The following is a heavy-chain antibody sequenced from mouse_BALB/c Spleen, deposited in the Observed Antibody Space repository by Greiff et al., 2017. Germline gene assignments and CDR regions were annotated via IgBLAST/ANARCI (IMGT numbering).Heavy chain of an antibody. J-gene: IGHJ3*01. CDR2: INSNGGST. D-gene: IGHD2-3*01. Sequence: EVHLVESGGGLVQPGGSLKLSCAASGFTFSSYGMSWVRQTPDKRLELVATINSNGGSTYYPDSVKGRFTISRDNAKNTLYLQMSSLKSEDTAMYYCARDVYDGYSYWGQGTLVTVS. V-gene: IGHV5-6-3*01. CDR1: GFTFSSYG. CDR3: ARDVYDGYSY.